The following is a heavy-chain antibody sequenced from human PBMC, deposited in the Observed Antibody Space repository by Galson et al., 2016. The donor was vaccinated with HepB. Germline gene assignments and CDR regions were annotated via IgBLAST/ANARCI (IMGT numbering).Heavy chain of an antibody. V-gene: IGHV3-23*01. Sequence: SLRLSCAASGFTFSSYAMNWVRQAPGKGLEWVSGISGSGSSTYYADSVKGRLTISRDNFKNTLYLQMSSLRAEDTALYYCARLFGGYSDYWGQGTLVTVSS. D-gene: IGHD5-18*01. CDR2: ISGSGSST. CDR1: GFTFSSYA. J-gene: IGHJ4*02. CDR3: ARLFGGYSDY.